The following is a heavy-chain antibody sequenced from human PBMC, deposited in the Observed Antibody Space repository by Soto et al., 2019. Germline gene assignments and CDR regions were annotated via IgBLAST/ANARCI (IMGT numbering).Heavy chain of an antibody. V-gene: IGHV1-69*02. CDR2: IIPILGIA. CDR3: PSRYDSSHY. Sequence: QVQLVQSGAEVKKPGSSVKVSCKASGGTFSSYTISWVRQAPGQGLEWMGRIIPILGIANYAQKFQGRVTITEAKSTSKAYMELSSLRSEHTAVYYCPSRYDSSHYWGQGTLVTVSS. D-gene: IGHD3-22*01. CDR1: GGTFSSYT. J-gene: IGHJ4*02.